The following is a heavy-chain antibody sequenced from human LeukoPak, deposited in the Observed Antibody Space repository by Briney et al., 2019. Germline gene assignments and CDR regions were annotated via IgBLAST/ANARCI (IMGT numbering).Heavy chain of an antibody. J-gene: IGHJ2*01. V-gene: IGHV3-23*01. CDR3: AKNLLGSEAFSWYCDF. D-gene: IGHD1-26*01. CDR1: GFTFSSDG. Sequence: PGGSLRLSCAAPGFTFSSDGMSWVRQAPGKGLEWVSSISASGGGTVYADSVKGRVTISRDNSKNTLYLQIHFLRAEDTAVYSCAKNLLGSEAFSWYCDFCGRGTLVTVSS. CDR2: ISASGGGT.